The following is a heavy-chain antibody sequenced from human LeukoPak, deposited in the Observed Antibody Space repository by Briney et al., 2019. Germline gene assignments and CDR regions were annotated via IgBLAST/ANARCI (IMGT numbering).Heavy chain of an antibody. J-gene: IGHJ4*02. CDR1: GFTFSSYA. Sequence: PGGSLRLSCAASGFTFSSYAMSWVRQAPGKGLEWVSAISGSGGSTYYADSVKGRFTISRDNSKNTLYLQMNSLRAEDTAVYYCAPRPRHYEIVDYWGQGTLVTVSS. D-gene: IGHD3-22*01. CDR3: APRPRHYEIVDY. CDR2: ISGSGGST. V-gene: IGHV3-23*01.